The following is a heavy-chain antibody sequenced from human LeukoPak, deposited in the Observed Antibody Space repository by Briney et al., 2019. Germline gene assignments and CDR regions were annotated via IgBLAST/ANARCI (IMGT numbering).Heavy chain of an antibody. Sequence: ASVTVSCKASAYTFTYYHIHWVRQAPGQGLEWMGVISPSGGSTTYAQKFQGRITMTRDTSTSTVYMELSSLRSEDTAVYYCARSYCSRGSCYSEWYFDLWGRGTLVTVSS. CDR2: ISPSGGST. D-gene: IGHD2-15*01. J-gene: IGHJ2*01. CDR3: ARSYCSRGSCYSEWYFDL. V-gene: IGHV1-46*01. CDR1: AYTFTYYH.